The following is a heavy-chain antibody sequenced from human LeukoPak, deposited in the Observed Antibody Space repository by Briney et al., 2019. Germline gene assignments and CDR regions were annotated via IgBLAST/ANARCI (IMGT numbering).Heavy chain of an antibody. CDR2: ISGNSGSI. D-gene: IGHD3-10*01. CDR1: GFTFHDYA. Sequence: GGSLRLSCAASGFTFHDYAMFWIRQAPGKGLEWVSVISGNSGSIGYADSVKGRLSSSRDNARNSLYLQMHSLIPADTAFYYCAKDSGPAGRGIGDFRHWGQGTLVTVSS. J-gene: IGHJ1*01. CDR3: AKDSGPAGRGIGDFRH. V-gene: IGHV3-9*01.